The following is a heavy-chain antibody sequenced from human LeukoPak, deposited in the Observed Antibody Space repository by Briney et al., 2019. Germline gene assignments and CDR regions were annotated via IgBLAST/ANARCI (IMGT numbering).Heavy chain of an antibody. CDR3: GTGSATSSGCVF. D-gene: IGHD2-8*01. CDR1: GFTFSSYW. J-gene: IGHJ4*02. CDR2: IEKDGSST. V-gene: IGHV3-74*01. Sequence: PGGSLRLSCAASGFTFSSYWMHWVRQAPGKGLVWVSRIEKDGSSTDYADSVKGRFTISRDNAKNTVYLQMSSLRAEDTAVYYCGTGSATSSGCVFWGERTLVTVSS.